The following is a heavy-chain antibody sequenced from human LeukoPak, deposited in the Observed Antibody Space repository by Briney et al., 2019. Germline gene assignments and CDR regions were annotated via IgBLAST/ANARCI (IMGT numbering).Heavy chain of an antibody. CDR1: GYTFTGYY. CDR2: INPNSGGT. Sequence: ASVKVSCKASGYTFTGYYMHWVRQAPGQGLEWMGWINPNSGGTNYAQRFQGRVTMTRDTSISTAYMELSRPRSDDTAVYYCARDLPRVRGVIIADYWGQGTLVTVSS. V-gene: IGHV1-2*02. D-gene: IGHD3-10*01. J-gene: IGHJ4*02. CDR3: ARDLPRVRGVIIADY.